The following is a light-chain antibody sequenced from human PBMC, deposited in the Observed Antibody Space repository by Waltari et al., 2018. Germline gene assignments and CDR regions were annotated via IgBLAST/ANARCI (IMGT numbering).Light chain of an antibody. CDR2: DVT. V-gene: IGLV2-11*01. Sequence: QSALTQPRSVSESPGQSVTISCTGTNYDVGYYNYVSWYQHHPGKAPKLMSYDVTNRPSGGPDRFSGSKYGNTASLTISGRQAEDEADYYCSSYSGTYTLLFGGGTKLTVL. J-gene: IGLJ3*02. CDR3: SSYSGTYTLL. CDR1: NYDVGYYNY.